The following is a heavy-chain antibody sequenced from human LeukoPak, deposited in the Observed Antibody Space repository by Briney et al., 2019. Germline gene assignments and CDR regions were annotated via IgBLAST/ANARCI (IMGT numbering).Heavy chain of an antibody. CDR2: IFYSGST. V-gene: IGHV4-59*01. J-gene: IGHJ4*02. CDR1: GGSISGFY. D-gene: IGHD6-13*01. Sequence: SETLSLLCTLSGGSISGFYWSWIRQSPGKGLEWVGYIFYSGSTNYNPSLRGRVTMSVETSKNEFSLQLKFVTAADTAVYYCARDASGSSHFDFWGQGTLVTVSS. CDR3: ARDASGSSHFDF.